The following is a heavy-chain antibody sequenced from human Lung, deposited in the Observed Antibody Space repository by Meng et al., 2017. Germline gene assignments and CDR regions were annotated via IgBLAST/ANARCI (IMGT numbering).Heavy chain of an antibody. CDR3: ARGTTTMAHDFDY. CDR2: INHSGST. D-gene: IGHD4-11*01. CDR1: GGAFRDYY. Sequence: QDQLQHWRPGLVYPSQTLSLTCVVAGGAFRDYYWSWIRQPPGNGLEWIGEINHSGSTNYNPSLESRATISLDTSQNNLSLKLRSVTAADSAVYYCARGTTTMAHDFDYWGQGTLVTVSS. J-gene: IGHJ4*02. V-gene: IGHV4-34*01.